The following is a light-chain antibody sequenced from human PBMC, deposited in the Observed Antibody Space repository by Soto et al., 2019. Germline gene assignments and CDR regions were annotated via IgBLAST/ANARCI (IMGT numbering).Light chain of an antibody. CDR2: GAS. J-gene: IGKJ1*01. CDR3: QQYNIWWT. V-gene: IGKV3-15*01. CDR1: QSVSSN. Sequence: EIVMTQSPATLSVSPGERATPSCRASQSVSSNLAWYQQKPGQAPRLLIYGASTRATGIPARFSGSGSGTEFTLTISRLEPEDFAVYYCQQYNIWWTFGQGTKVDIK.